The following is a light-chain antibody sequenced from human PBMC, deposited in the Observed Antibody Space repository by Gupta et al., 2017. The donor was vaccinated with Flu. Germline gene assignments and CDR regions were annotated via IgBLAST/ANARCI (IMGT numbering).Light chain of an antibody. CDR2: DAS. CDR1: QDISNY. V-gene: IGKV1-33*01. J-gene: IGKJ3*01. Sequence: DSQMTLSPYSLSASVGDRVTITCQASQDISNYLIWHQQKPGKAPKLLIYDASNLETGVPSRISGSGSGTDFPFTISSLQPDDIATYYYQQNDTLPFTFGPGTKVDIK. CDR3: QQNDTLPFT.